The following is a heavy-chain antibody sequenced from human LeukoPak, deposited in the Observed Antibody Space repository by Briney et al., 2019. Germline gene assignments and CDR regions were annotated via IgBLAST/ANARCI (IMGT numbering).Heavy chain of an antibody. CDR3: AKAAHTVTTNWFDP. CDR2: ISGGGGNT. Sequence: PGGSLTLSCAASGFTFSSNAMTWARQAPGKGLEWVSGISGGGGNTYYADSVKGRFTISRDNSMNTLYLQMNSLRAEDTAVYYCAKAAHTVTTNWFDPWGQGALVTVSS. D-gene: IGHD4-17*01. CDR1: GFTFSSNA. V-gene: IGHV3-23*01. J-gene: IGHJ5*02.